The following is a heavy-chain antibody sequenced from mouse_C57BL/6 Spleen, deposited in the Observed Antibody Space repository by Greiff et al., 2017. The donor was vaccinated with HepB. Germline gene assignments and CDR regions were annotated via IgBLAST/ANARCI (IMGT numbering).Heavy chain of an antibody. CDR2: IDPSDSYT. V-gene: IGHV1-59*01. J-gene: IGHJ2*01. CDR3: ARYDYDGGYYVDY. CDR1: GYTFTSYW. Sequence: QVQLQQSGAELVRPGTSVKLSCKASGYTFTSYWMHWVKQRPGQGLEWIGVIDPSDSYTNYNQKFKGKATLTVDTSSSTAYMQLSSLTSEDSAVYYCARYDYDGGYYVDYWGQGTTLTVSS. D-gene: IGHD2-4*01.